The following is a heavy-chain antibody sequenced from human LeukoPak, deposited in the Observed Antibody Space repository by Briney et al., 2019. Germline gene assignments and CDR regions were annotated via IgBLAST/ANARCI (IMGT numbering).Heavy chain of an antibody. V-gene: IGHV1-8*01. CDR2: MNPNSGNT. D-gene: IGHD3-22*01. CDR1: GYTFTSYD. J-gene: IGHJ4*02. CDR3: ARGRRQYYDSSGYYFDY. Sequence: ASVTVSCKASGYTFTSYDINWVRQATGQGLEWMGWMNPNSGNTGYAQKFQGRVTMTRNTSISTAYMELSSLRSEDTAVYYCARGRRQYYDSSGYYFDYWGQGTLVTVSS.